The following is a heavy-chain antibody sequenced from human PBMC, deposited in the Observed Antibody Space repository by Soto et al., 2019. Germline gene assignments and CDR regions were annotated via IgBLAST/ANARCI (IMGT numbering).Heavy chain of an antibody. Sequence: QLQLQESGSGLVKPSQTLSLTCAVSGGSISSGGYSWSWIRQPPGKGLEWIGYIYHSGSTYYNPSLKSRVTTSAERCQYPYSLNPSSLIAADTAVYYSAAGGGLPWYYWGQGTLVTVSS. CDR3: AAGGGLPWYY. CDR2: IYHSGST. CDR1: GGSISSGGYS. J-gene: IGHJ4*02. D-gene: IGHD3-10*01. V-gene: IGHV4-30-2*01.